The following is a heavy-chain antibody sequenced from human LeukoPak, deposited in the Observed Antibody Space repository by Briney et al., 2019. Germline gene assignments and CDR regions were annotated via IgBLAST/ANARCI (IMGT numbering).Heavy chain of an antibody. D-gene: IGHD6-6*01. CDR1: GYTFTGYY. J-gene: IGHJ4*02. V-gene: IGHV1-2*06. Sequence: ASVKVSCKASGYTFTGYYMHWVRQAPGQGLEWMGRINPNSGGTNYAQKFQGRVTMTRDTSISTAYMELSRLRSDDTAVYYCARSSSIAARPSDYWGQGTLVTVSS. CDR2: INPNSGGT. CDR3: ARSSSIAARPSDY.